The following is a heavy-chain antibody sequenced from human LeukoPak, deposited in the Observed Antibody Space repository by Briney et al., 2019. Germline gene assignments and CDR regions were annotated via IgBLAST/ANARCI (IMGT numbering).Heavy chain of an antibody. V-gene: IGHV5-51*01. Sequence: GESLQISCKGSGYSFSNYWIGWVRQMPRKGLEWMGVIYPGDSDTRYSPSFQGQVSISADKSISTAYLQWSSLKASDTAIYYCARRGKEYYYDTSGYNWSYFFDYWGQGTLVTVSS. CDR3: ARRGKEYYYDTSGYNWSYFFDY. CDR1: GYSFSNYW. CDR2: IYPGDSDT. D-gene: IGHD3-22*01. J-gene: IGHJ4*02.